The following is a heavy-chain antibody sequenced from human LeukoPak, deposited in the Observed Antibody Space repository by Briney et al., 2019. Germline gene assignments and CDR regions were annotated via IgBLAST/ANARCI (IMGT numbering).Heavy chain of an antibody. D-gene: IGHD1-1*01. CDR2: IYYSGST. Sequence: SQTLSLTCTVSGGSISSGDYYWSWIRQPPGKGLEWIGYIYYSGSTYYNPSLKSRVTISVDTSKNQFSLKLSSVTAADTAVYYCARRPGVRRPFDYWGQGTPVTVSS. V-gene: IGHV4-30-4*01. J-gene: IGHJ4*02. CDR1: GGSISSGDYY. CDR3: ARRPGVRRPFDY.